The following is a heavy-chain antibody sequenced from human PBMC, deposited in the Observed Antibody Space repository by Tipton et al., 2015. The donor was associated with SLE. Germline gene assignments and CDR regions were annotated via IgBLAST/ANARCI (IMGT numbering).Heavy chain of an antibody. V-gene: IGHV4-61*02. D-gene: IGHD4-17*01. CDR2: IYTSGST. CDR1: GGSISSDSYY. CDR3: AGGWNKYGEFDS. J-gene: IGHJ5*01. Sequence: TLSLTCTVSGGSISSDSYYWSWIRQPAGKGLEWIGRIYTSGSTNYNPSLKSRVTISLDTFESQFSLRLTSVTAADTAIYYCAGGWNKYGEFDSWGQGTLVTVSS.